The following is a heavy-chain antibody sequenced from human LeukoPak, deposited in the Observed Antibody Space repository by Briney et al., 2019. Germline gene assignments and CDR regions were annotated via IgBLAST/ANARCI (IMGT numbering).Heavy chain of an antibody. V-gene: IGHV4-59*12. J-gene: IGHJ6*02. D-gene: IGHD2-21*02. Sequence: SETLSLTCTVSGGSINSYYWTWIRQPPGRGLEWIGYIYYSGSTYYNPSLKSRVTISVDTSKNQFSLKLSSVTAADTAVYYCARVPAYCGGDCYSLYYYGMDVWGQGTTVTVSS. CDR1: GGSINSYY. CDR3: ARVPAYCGGDCYSLYYYGMDV. CDR2: IYYSGST.